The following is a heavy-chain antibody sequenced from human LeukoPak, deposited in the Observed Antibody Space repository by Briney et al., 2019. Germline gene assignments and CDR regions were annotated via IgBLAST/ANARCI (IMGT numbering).Heavy chain of an antibody. CDR3: AKSTSPLYSSGWDYFDS. CDR1: GFTFSSYA. V-gene: IGHV3-23*01. Sequence: GGSLRLSCAASGFTFSSYAMSWVRQAPGGGLEWVSAISASGSSTYYAKSVNGRFTISRDNSKNTLYLQMNSLRAEDTAVYYCAKSTSPLYSSGWDYFDSWGQGARVTPSS. CDR2: ISASGSST. D-gene: IGHD6-19*01. J-gene: IGHJ4*02.